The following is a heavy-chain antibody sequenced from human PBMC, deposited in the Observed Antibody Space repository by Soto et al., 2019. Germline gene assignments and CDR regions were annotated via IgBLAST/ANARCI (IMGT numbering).Heavy chain of an antibody. CDR2: IIPILGIA. CDR3: ARCASIAVAGPPENYYYYGMDV. D-gene: IGHD6-19*01. Sequence: QVQLVQSGAEVKKPGSSVKVSCKASGGTFSSYTISWVRQAPGQGLEWMGRIIPILGIANYAQKFQGRVTITADKSTSTAYMELSSLRSEDTAVYYCARCASIAVAGPPENYYYYGMDVWGQGTTVTVSS. V-gene: IGHV1-69*02. CDR1: GGTFSSYT. J-gene: IGHJ6*02.